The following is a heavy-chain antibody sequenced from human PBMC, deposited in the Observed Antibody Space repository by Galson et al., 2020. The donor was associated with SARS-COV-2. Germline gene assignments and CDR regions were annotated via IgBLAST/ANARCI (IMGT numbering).Heavy chain of an antibody. V-gene: IGHV1-69*05. CDR2: IIPIFGTA. D-gene: IGHD3-22*01. J-gene: IGHJ5*02. CDR1: GGTFSSYA. Sequence: ASVKVSCKASGGTFSSYAISWVRQAPGQGLEWMGGIIPIFGTANYAQKFQGRVTITTDESTSTAYMELSSLRSDDTAVYYCARGHAHYDKSGYLTGWCDPWGQGTLVTVSS. CDR3: ARGHAHYDKSGYLTGWCDP.